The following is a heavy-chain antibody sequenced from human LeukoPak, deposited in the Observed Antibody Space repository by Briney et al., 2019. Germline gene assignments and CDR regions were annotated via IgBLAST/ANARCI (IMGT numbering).Heavy chain of an antibody. CDR1: GYTFTSYY. CDR2: INPSGGST. V-gene: IGHV1-46*01. J-gene: IGHJ4*02. D-gene: IGHD3-22*01. Sequence: ASVKVSCKASGYTFTSYYMHWVRQAPGQGLEWMGIINPSGGSTSYAQKFQGRVTMTRDTSTSTVYMELSRLRSDDTAVYYCARLRDYYDSSGYYRRDFDYWGQGTLVTVSS. CDR3: ARLRDYYDSSGYYRRDFDY.